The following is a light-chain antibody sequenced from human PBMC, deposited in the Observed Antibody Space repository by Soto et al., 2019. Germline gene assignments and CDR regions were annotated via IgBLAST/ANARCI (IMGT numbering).Light chain of an antibody. CDR3: QQCYMGWT. Sequence: EIQMTQPPSTLSVSVGDRVTITCRASQSISRSLAWYQHQPGKAPKLLIYDASSLESGVPSRFSGIGSGTEFTLSISSLQPEDFGTYYCQQCYMGWTFGQGTKV. CDR2: DAS. J-gene: IGKJ1*01. CDR1: QSISRS. V-gene: IGKV1-5*01.